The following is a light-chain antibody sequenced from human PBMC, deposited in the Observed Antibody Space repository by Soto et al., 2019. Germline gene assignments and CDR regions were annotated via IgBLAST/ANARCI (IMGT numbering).Light chain of an antibody. Sequence: DIQMTQSPSSLSASVGDRVTITCRASQGISNYLAWYQQEPGKVPKLLLYAASTLQSGVPSRFSGSGSGTDFTLTISSLQPEDFATYYCQESYSTPSVTFGPGTKVDIK. CDR1: QGISNY. CDR3: QESYSTPSVT. J-gene: IGKJ3*01. V-gene: IGKV1-27*01. CDR2: AAS.